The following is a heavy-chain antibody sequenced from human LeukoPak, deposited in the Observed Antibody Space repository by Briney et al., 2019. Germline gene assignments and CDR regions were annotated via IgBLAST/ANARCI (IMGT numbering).Heavy chain of an antibody. J-gene: IGHJ4*02. CDR1: GVSFSGYY. V-gene: IGHV4-34*01. D-gene: IGHD4-17*01. CDR3: ASLDYGDYEFIY. CDR2: INHSGST. Sequence: SETLSLTCAVYGVSFSGYYWSWIRQPPGKGLEWIGEINHSGSTNYNPSLKSRVTISVDTSKNQFSLKLSSVTAADTAVYYCASLDYGDYEFIYWGQGTLVTVSS.